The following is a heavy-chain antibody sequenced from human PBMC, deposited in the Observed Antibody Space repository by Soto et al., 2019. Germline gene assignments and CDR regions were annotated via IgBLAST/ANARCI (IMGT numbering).Heavy chain of an antibody. D-gene: IGHD2-15*01. CDR1: GFTFSSYS. CDR2: ISSSSSTI. CDR3: ARDQYGPYCSGGSCYGPNWFDP. Sequence: GGSLRLSCAASGFTFSSYSMNWVRQAPGKGLEWVSYISSSSSTIYYADSVKGRFTISRDNAKNALYLQMNSLRDEDTAVYYCARDQYGPYCSGGSCYGPNWFDPWGQGTLVTVSS. V-gene: IGHV3-48*02. J-gene: IGHJ5*02.